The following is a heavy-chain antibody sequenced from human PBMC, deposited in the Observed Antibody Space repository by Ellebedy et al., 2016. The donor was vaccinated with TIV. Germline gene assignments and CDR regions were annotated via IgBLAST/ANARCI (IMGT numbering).Heavy chain of an antibody. CDR1: GFTVSSNY. D-gene: IGHD5-12*01. CDR2: IYGGGST. Sequence: PGGSLRLSCAASGFTVSSNYMSWVRQAPGKGLEWVSVIYGGGSTYYADSVKGRFTISRDNAKNSLYLQMNSLRAEDTAVYYCARESGYEQYYFDYWGQGTLVTVSS. CDR3: ARESGYEQYYFDY. J-gene: IGHJ4*02. V-gene: IGHV3-66*01.